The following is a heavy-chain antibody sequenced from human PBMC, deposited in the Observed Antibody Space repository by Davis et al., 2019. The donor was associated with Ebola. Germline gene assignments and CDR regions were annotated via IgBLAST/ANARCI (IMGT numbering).Heavy chain of an antibody. D-gene: IGHD3-10*01. Sequence: PSETLSLTCSVSGRSTSAHLLSRFPRPPEQGLEGLGHMSSSGSTNYNPSLKSRVTISVDTSENQFSLKLTSVTTADTAGYYCARVPGDSVSNWFLDYWGRGTLVTVSS. J-gene: IGHJ2*01. CDR2: MSSSGST. CDR3: ARVPGDSVSNWFLDY. CDR1: GRSTSAHL. V-gene: IGHV4-59*11.